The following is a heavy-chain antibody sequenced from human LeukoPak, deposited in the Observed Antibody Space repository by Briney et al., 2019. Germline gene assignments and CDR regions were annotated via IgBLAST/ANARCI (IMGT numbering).Heavy chain of an antibody. CDR1: GYSLTDLS. CDR2: FDPEDAET. D-gene: IGHD3-10*01. V-gene: IGHV1-24*01. Sequence: ASVKVSCKVSGYSLTDLSMHWVRQAPGKGLEWMGGFDPEDAETIYAQKFQGRVTITADESTSTAYMELSSLRSEDTAVYYCARSKSGTYYYYYYMDVWGKGTTVTISS. J-gene: IGHJ6*03. CDR3: ARSKSGTYYYYYYMDV.